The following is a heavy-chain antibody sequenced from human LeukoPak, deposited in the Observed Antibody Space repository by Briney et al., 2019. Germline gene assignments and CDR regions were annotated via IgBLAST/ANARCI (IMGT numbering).Heavy chain of an antibody. J-gene: IGHJ4*02. D-gene: IGHD6-19*01. Sequence: SETLSLTCTVSGGSIRSYYWTWIRQPAGKGLEWIGRIHSGGSTNYNPSFRSRVNISVDTSKNQFSLKLSSVTAADTAVYYCARDLYASGWSLYFDYWGQRTLVTVSS. CDR1: GGSIRSYY. CDR3: ARDLYASGWSLYFDY. CDR2: IHSGGST. V-gene: IGHV4-4*07.